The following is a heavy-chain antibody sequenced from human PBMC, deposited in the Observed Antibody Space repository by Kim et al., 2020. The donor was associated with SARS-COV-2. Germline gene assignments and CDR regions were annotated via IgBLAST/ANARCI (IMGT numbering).Heavy chain of an antibody. CDR3: ARDRHYDFWSGYYFDY. CDR1: GYTFTNYA. CDR2: INAGNGNT. J-gene: IGHJ4*02. V-gene: IGHV1-3*01. Sequence: ASVKVSCKASGYTFTNYAMHWVRQAPGQRLEWMGWINAGNGNTKYSQKFQGRVTFTRDTSASTAYMELSSLRSEETAVYYCARDRHYDFWSGYYFDYWGQGTLVTVSS. D-gene: IGHD3-3*01.